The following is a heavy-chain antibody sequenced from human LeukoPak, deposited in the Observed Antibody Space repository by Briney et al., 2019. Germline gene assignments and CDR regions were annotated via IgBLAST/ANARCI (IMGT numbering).Heavy chain of an antibody. J-gene: IGHJ4*02. CDR1: GFTVSSNY. D-gene: IGHD1-7*01. Sequence: PGGSLRLSCAASGFTVSSNYMSWVRQAPGKGLEWVSVIYSGGSTYYADSVRGRFTISRDNSRNTLYLQMTSLTAEDTAVYYCARDQSTTALSEYWGQGTLVAVSS. CDR3: ARDQSTTALSEY. V-gene: IGHV3-53*01. CDR2: IYSGGST.